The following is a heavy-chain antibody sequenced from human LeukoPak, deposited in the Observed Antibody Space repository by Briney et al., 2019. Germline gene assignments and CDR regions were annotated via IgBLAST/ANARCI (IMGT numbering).Heavy chain of an antibody. Sequence: ASVKVSCKASGYTFTSYYMHWVRQAPGQGLEWMGWISAYNGNTNYAQKLQGRVTMTTDTSTSTAYMELRSLRSDDTAVYYCARDNGQAAYYDFWSGYREPNWFDPWGQGTLVTVSS. CDR1: GYTFTSYY. D-gene: IGHD3-3*01. V-gene: IGHV1-18*04. CDR3: ARDNGQAAYYDFWSGYREPNWFDP. CDR2: ISAYNGNT. J-gene: IGHJ5*02.